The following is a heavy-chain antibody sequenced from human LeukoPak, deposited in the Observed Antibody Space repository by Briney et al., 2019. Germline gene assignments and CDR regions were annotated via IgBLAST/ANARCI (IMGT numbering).Heavy chain of an antibody. D-gene: IGHD3-22*01. CDR1: GGSFSINFHN. V-gene: IGHV4-39*07. CDR2: INHSGST. CDR3: ASGSVYYYDSSGYLYYFDY. Sequence: SETLSLTCTVSGGSFSINFHNWGWIRQPPGKGLEWIGEINHSGSTNYNPSLKSRVTISVDTSKNQFSLKLSSVTAADTAVYYCASGSVYYYDSSGYLYYFDYWGQGTLVTVSS. J-gene: IGHJ4*02.